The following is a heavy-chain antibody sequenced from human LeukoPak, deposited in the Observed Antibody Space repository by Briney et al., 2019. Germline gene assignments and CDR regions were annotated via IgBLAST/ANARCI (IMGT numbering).Heavy chain of an antibody. Sequence: SETLSLTCAVYGGSFSGYYWSWIRQPPGKGLEWIGEINHSGSTNYNPSLKSRVTISVDTSKNQFSLKLSSVTAADTAVYYCARVSTCGGDCYLFDYWGRGTLVTVSS. V-gene: IGHV4-34*01. CDR3: ARVSTCGGDCYLFDY. CDR1: GGSFSGYY. D-gene: IGHD2-21*02. J-gene: IGHJ4*02. CDR2: INHSGST.